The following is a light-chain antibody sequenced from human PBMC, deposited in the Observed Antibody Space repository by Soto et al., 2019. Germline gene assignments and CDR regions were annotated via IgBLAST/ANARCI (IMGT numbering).Light chain of an antibody. CDR2: GAS. J-gene: IGKJ1*01. Sequence: VITQSASTVSVSPGERTTLSCRASQSITTNLVWYQQKAGQAPRLLIYGASTRATGIPARFSGSGSGTEFTLTSSSVQSEEFAVYYTQQYDNWTTFGQRTNVDI. CDR3: QQYDNWTT. V-gene: IGKV3-15*01. CDR1: QSITTN.